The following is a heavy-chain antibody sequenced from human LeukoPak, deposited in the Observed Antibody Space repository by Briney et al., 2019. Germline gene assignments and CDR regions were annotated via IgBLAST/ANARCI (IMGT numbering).Heavy chain of an antibody. CDR1: GFTFSSYA. D-gene: IGHD2-2*02. V-gene: IGHV3-23*01. CDR3: AKGPNTVVVPAAID. CDR2: ISGSGSST. J-gene: IGHJ4*02. Sequence: GGSLRLSCAASGFTFSSYAMSWVRQAPGKGLEWVSAISGSGSSTYYADSVKGRFTISRDNSKNTLYLQMNSLRAEDTAVYYCAKGPNTVVVPAAIDWGQGTLVTVSS.